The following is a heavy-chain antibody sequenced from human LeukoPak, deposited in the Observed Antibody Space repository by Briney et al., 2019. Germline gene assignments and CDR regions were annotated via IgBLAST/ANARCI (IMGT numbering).Heavy chain of an antibody. D-gene: IGHD5-12*01. Sequence: SGGSLRLSCAASGFTFSNYAMSWVRQAPGMGLEWVSVLTGSGTTTFYADSVKGRFNISRDNSKNTLYLQMNSLRAEDTAVYFCAKTQGYSGYDSEFVKWGQGTLVSVSS. CDR2: LTGSGTTT. CDR3: AKTQGYSGYDSEFVK. V-gene: IGHV3-23*01. J-gene: IGHJ4*02. CDR1: GFTFSNYA.